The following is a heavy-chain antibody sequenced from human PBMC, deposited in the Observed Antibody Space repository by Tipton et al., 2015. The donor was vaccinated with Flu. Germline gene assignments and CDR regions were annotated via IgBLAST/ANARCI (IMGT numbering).Heavy chain of an antibody. Sequence: SLRLSCVVSGFTVSSNYMTWVRQAPGKGLEWVSVFYSGGSTKYADSVKGRFTISRDNSKNTLYLQMNSLRAEDTAVYYCARGRGYCVTTTCLLPFDFWGQGTLVTVSS. V-gene: IGHV3-53*01. D-gene: IGHD2-2*01. CDR3: ARGRGYCVTTTCLLPFDF. J-gene: IGHJ4*02. CDR2: FYSGGST. CDR1: GFTVSSNY.